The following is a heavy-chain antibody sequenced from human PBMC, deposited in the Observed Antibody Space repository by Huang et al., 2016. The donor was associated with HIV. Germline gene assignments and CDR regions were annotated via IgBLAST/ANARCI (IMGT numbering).Heavy chain of an antibody. D-gene: IGHD3-22*01. CDR2: NKSKTHGGTT. Sequence: EVKLVETGGGLVKPGGSLRLSCAASGFTFSDAWMSWVRQAPGKGLEWVGRNKSKTHGGTTDYAAPVKGRFTVSRDDSKNTVYLEMNSLKTEDTAVYYCTTYRYYYDSSGYDWNEYFQHWGQGTLVTVSS. V-gene: IGHV3-15*01. CDR1: GFTFSDAW. J-gene: IGHJ1*01. CDR3: TTYRYYYDSSGYDWNEYFQH.